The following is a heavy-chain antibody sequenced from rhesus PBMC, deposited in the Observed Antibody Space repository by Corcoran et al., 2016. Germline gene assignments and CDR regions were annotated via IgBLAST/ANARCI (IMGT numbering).Heavy chain of an antibody. V-gene: IGHV4-57*01. CDR2: ISGSGGST. Sequence: QLQLQESGPGLVKPSETLSLTCPVSGGSVSSSNWWSWIRQPPGQGLEWIGRISGSGGSTSYNPSLTSRVTISTDTSKNQFSLKVSSVTAADTAVYYCARGTEVIIVYFDYWGQGVLVTVSS. CDR3: ARGTEVIIVYFDY. D-gene: IGHD3-34*01. J-gene: IGHJ4*01. CDR1: GGSVSSSNW.